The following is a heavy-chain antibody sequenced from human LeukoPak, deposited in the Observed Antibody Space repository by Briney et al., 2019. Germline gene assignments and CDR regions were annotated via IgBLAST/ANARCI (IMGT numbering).Heavy chain of an antibody. Sequence: HPGGSLTLSCAASGFTFTKYGMHWVRQAPGKGLEWVAVISDDGNKKYFGDSVKGRFTISRDKSKNTVYLQVTSLRPEDTAVYYCAGDQRWACDYWGQGTLVTVSS. D-gene: IGHD1-26*01. CDR2: ISDDGNKK. V-gene: IGHV3-30*03. CDR3: AGDQRWACDY. J-gene: IGHJ4*02. CDR1: GFTFTKYG.